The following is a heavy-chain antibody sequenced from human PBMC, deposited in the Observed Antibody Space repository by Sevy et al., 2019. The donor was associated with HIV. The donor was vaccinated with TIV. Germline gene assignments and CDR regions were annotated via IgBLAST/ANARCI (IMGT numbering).Heavy chain of an antibody. Sequence: ASVKVSCRASGETYSSYAISWVRQAPGQGLEWMGGIIPLFGTTNYAQNFQGRVTITADESTSTAYMELSSPSSEDTAVYYCARYYDTSGYPWFDPWGQGTLVTVSS. CDR3: ARYYDTSGYPWFDP. D-gene: IGHD3-22*01. V-gene: IGHV1-69*13. J-gene: IGHJ5*02. CDR2: IIPLFGTT. CDR1: GETYSSYA.